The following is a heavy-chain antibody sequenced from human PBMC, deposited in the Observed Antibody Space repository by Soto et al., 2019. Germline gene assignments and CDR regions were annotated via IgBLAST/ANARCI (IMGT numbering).Heavy chain of an antibody. CDR3: AARRYCSGGTCPDYFDY. J-gene: IGHJ4*02. CDR2: IIPIFGTA. CDR1: GGTFSSYA. D-gene: IGHD2-15*01. Sequence: SVKVSCKASGGTFSSYAISWVLQAPGQGLEWMGGIIPIFGTASYAQKFQGRVAITADESTSAAYMELSSLRSDDTAVYYCAARRYCSGGTCPDYFDYWGPGTLVTVSS. V-gene: IGHV1-69*13.